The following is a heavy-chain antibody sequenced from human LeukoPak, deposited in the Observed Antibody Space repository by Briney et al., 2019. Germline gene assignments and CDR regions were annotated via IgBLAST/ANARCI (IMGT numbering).Heavy chain of an antibody. CDR1: GGTFSSYA. CDR2: IIPIFGTA. J-gene: IGHJ5*02. Sequence: SVKVSCRASGGTFSSYAISWVRQAPGQGLEWMGGIIPIFGTANYAQKFQGRVTITADESTSTAYMELSSLRSEDTAVYCCARSDGYYGSGSYYNWFDPWGQGTLVTVSS. D-gene: IGHD3-10*01. CDR3: ARSDGYYGSGSYYNWFDP. V-gene: IGHV1-69*13.